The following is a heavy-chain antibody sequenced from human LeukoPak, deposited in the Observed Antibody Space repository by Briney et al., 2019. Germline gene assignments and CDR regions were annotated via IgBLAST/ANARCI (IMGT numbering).Heavy chain of an antibody. V-gene: IGHV3-11*01. CDR3: ARSLYYYDSSGYFNDY. CDR2: ISSSGSTI. J-gene: IGHJ4*02. D-gene: IGHD3-22*01. CDR1: GFTFSDDY. Sequence: GGSLRLSCAASGFTFSDDYMSWIRQAPGKGLEWVSYISSSGSTIYYADSVKGRFTISRDNAKNSLYLQMNSLRAEDTAVYYCARSLYYYDSSGYFNDYWGQGTLVTVSS.